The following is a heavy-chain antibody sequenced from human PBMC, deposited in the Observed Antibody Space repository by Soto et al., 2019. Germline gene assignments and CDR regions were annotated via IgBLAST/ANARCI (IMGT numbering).Heavy chain of an antibody. CDR3: AMDFTLWPPDGVDS. CDR1: GFTFTSYA. Sequence: QVHLVQSGAEVKMPGASVKVSCKASGFTFTSYAFTWVRQAPGHGLARMGWISAYNGNTNYARNFRGRVTMTTDSSTSPVYMELGSLTSDDPALYFCAMDFTLWPPDGVDSWGQGTLVSVSA. V-gene: IGHV1-18*01. CDR2: ISAYNGNT. D-gene: IGHD3-16*01. J-gene: IGHJ4*02.